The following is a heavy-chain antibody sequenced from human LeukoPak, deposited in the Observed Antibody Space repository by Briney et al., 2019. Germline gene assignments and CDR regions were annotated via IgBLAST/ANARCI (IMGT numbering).Heavy chain of an antibody. CDR2: IYYSGGT. J-gene: IGHJ4*02. V-gene: IGHV4-30-4*01. CDR3: ARSLTSDCASGPDY. Sequence: SETLSLTCTVSGGSINSFDNYWSWLRQSPGKGLEWIGYIYYSGGTFDNPSLKSRLSMSVDTSKNQFSLRLKSVTAADTAVYYCARSLTSDCASGPDYWGPGTLVTVSS. D-gene: IGHD2-21*02. CDR1: GGSINSFDNY.